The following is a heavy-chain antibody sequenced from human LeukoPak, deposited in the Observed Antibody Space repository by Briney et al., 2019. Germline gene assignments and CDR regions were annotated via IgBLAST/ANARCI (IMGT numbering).Heavy chain of an antibody. D-gene: IGHD2-21*01. CDR2: IWYDGSNK. CDR1: GFTFSSYG. J-gene: IGHJ4*02. CDR3: ARINCGGDCYIDY. Sequence: PGGSLRLSCAASGFTFSSYGMHWVRQAPGKGLEWVAVIWYDGSNKYYADSVKGRFTISRDNSKNTLYLQMNSLRAEDTAVYYCARINCGGDCYIDYWGQGTLVTVSS. V-gene: IGHV3-33*01.